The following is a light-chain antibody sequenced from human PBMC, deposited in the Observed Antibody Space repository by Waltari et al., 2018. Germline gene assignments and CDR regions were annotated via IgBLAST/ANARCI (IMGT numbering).Light chain of an antibody. V-gene: IGLV2-23*02. CDR3: CSYAGNCTVV. CDR1: SSGDWSYYL. CDR2: EVN. J-gene: IGLJ2*01. Sequence: QSALTHPASVSGSPGQSITILSTGTSSGDWSYYLLSWYKQHPGKAPKLMIYEVNKRPSGVSHRFSGSRSGNTSSLTISGLQAEDEADYHCCSYAGNCTVVFGGGTKLTVL.